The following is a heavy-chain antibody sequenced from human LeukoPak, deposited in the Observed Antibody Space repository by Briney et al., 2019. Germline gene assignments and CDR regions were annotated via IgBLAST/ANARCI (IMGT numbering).Heavy chain of an antibody. V-gene: IGHV1-24*01. CDR2: FDPEDGET. CDR1: GYTLTELS. J-gene: IGHJ4*02. CDR3: ARAHSGSYSIAY. D-gene: IGHD1-26*01. Sequence: ASVKVSCKVSGYTLTELSMHWVRQAPGKGLEWMGGFDPEDGETIYAQKFQGRVTMTEDTSTDTAYMELSSLRSEDTAVYYCARAHSGSYSIAYWGQGTLVTVSS.